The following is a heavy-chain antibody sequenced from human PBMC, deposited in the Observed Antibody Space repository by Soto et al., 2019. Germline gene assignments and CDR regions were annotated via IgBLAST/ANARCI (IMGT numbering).Heavy chain of an antibody. CDR3: TKDTHSPSGYFEAFDV. V-gene: IGHV3-9*01. Sequence: DVQLVESGGGLGQPGKSLIISCVASGFSFDDYAMHWVRQAPGRGLEWVSCISWNSGIIGYADSVKGRFTISRDNAKNSLYLRMDSLRPEDTAVYYCTKDTHSPSGYFEAFDVWGQGTKVTVSS. CDR1: GFSFDDYA. D-gene: IGHD3-22*01. CDR2: ISWNSGII. J-gene: IGHJ3*01.